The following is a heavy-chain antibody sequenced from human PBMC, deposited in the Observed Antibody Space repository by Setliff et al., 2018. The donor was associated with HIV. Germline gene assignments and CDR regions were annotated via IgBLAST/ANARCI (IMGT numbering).Heavy chain of an antibody. V-gene: IGHV4-59*01. CDR1: RGSISTYY. D-gene: IGHD7-27*01. CDR3: GIDGGSPTWGSGAFDV. J-gene: IGHJ3*01. CDR2: ISYSGST. Sequence: SETLSLTCTVSRGSISTYYWSWIRQPPGKGLEWIGYISYSGSTNYNPSLKSRLTISLDTSRNQFLLKLHYVTAADTAVYYCGIDGGSPTWGSGAFDVWGQGTVVTVSS.